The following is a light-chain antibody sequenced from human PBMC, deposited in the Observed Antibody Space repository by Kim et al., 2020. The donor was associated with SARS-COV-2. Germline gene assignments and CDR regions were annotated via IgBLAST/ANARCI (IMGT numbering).Light chain of an antibody. CDR1: QNIMKY. V-gene: IGKV1-39*01. CDR3: QQSFSTPRT. J-gene: IGKJ2*01. CDR2: AAS. Sequence: DIQMTQSPSSLSASVGDRVTLTCRASQNIMKYLNWYQQKPGKAPKLLIHAASSLQSGVPSRFSGSGSGTDFSLTINSLQLEDFATYSCQQSFSTPRTFGQGTKLEI.